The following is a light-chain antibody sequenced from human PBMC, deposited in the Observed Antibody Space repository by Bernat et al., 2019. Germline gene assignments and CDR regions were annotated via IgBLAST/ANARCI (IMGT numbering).Light chain of an antibody. Sequence: QSALTQPPFASGSPGQSVTISCTGTSSDVGGYNYVSWYQQHPGKAPKLMIYEVSKRPSGVPDRFSGSKSGNTASLTVSGLQAEDEADYYCSSYAGSNNLVFGGGPKLTVL. V-gene: IGLV2-8*01. CDR3: SSYAGSNNLV. J-gene: IGLJ2*01. CDR1: SSDVGGYNY. CDR2: EVS.